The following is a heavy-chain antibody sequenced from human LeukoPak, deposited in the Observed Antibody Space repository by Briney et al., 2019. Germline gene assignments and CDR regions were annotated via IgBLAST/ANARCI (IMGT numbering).Heavy chain of an antibody. V-gene: IGHV3-7*04. Sequence: GGSLRLSCAASGFTFSNAWMSWVRQAPGKGLEWVANIKQDGSERYYVDSVKGRFTISRDNAKNSLYLQMNSLRAEDTAVYYCARGITPDFWGQGTLVTVSS. CDR1: GFTFSNAW. CDR3: ARGITPDF. D-gene: IGHD3-10*01. J-gene: IGHJ4*02. CDR2: IKQDGSER.